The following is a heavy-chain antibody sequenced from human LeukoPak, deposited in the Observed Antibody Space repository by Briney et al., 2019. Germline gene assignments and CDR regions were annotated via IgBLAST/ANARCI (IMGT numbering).Heavy chain of an antibody. CDR3: AREGYSSSFYYYYYYMDV. V-gene: IGHV1-18*01. Sequence: ASVKVSCKASGYTFTSYGISWVRQAPGQGLEWMGWISAYNGNTNYAQKLQGRVTMTTDTSTSTAYMELRSLRSDDTAVYYCAREGYSSSFYYYYYYMDVWGKGTTVTVSS. CDR1: GYTFTSYG. J-gene: IGHJ6*03. CDR2: ISAYNGNT. D-gene: IGHD6-6*01.